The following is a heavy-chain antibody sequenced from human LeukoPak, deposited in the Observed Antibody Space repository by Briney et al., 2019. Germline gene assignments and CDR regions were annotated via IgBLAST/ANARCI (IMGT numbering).Heavy chain of an antibody. CDR1: GFTVSSNY. CDR2: IYSGGST. CDR3: ARVRGEGYWGAVAALDY. D-gene: IGHD6-19*01. Sequence: GGSLRLSCAASGFTVSSNYMSWVRQAPGKGLEWVSVIYSGGSTYYADSVKGRFTISRDNSKNTLYLQMNSLRVEDTAVYYCARVRGEGYWGAVAALDYWGQGTLVTVSS. J-gene: IGHJ4*02. V-gene: IGHV3-66*01.